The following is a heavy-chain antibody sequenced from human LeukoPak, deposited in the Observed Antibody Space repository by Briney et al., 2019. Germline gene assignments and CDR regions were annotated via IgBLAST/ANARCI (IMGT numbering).Heavy chain of an antibody. CDR3: ARGLTGSTTWNWFDP. CDR1: GYTFTSYY. CDR2: INPNSGGT. D-gene: IGHD1-1*01. J-gene: IGHJ5*02. Sequence: ASVKVSCKASGYTFTSYYLHWMRRAPGQGPEWMGWINPNSGGTNYAEKFQGRVTMTRDTSISTVYMELSRLRSDDTAFYYCARGLTGSTTWNWFDPWGQGTLVTVSS. V-gene: IGHV1-2*02.